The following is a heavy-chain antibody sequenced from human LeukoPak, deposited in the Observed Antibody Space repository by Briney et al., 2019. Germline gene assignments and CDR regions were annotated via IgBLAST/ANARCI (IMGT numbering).Heavy chain of an antibody. CDR1: GFTFSSYW. Sequence: GGSLRLSCAASGFTFSSYWMSWVRQASGKGLEWVANIKHDGSEKYYVDSVKGRFTISRDNAKNSLYLQMDSLRAEDTAFYYCARGRSCDYWGQGTLVTVSS. J-gene: IGHJ4*02. CDR2: IKHDGSEK. D-gene: IGHD2-15*01. CDR3: ARGRSCDY. V-gene: IGHV3-7*03.